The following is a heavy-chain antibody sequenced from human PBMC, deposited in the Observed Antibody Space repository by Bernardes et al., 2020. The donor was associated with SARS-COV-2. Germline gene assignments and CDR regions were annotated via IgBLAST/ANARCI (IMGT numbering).Heavy chain of an antibody. D-gene: IGHD2-15*01. J-gene: IGHJ4*02. V-gene: IGHV4-39*01. CDR2: IYYSGST. Sequence: SETLSLTCTVSGGSISSSSYYWGWIRQPPGKGLEWIGSIYYSGSTYYNPSLKSRVTISVDTSKNQFSLKLSSVTAADTAVYYCARVVVKGVEYFDYWGQGTLVTVSS. CDR3: ARVVVKGVEYFDY. CDR1: GGSISSSSYY.